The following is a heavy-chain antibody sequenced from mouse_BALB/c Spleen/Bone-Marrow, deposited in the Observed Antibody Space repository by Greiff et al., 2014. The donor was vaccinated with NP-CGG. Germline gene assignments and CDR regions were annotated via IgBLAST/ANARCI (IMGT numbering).Heavy chain of an antibody. CDR2: IDPANGNT. V-gene: IGHV14-3*02. CDR3: ASYYYGSSGFAY. J-gene: IGHJ3*01. CDR1: GFNIKDTY. Sequence: DVHLVESGAELVKPGASVKLSCTASGFNIKDTYMHWVKQRPEQGLEWIGRIDPANGNTKYDPKFQGKATITADTSSNTAYLQLSSLTSEDTAVYYCASYYYGSSGFAYWGQGTLVTVSA. D-gene: IGHD1-1*01.